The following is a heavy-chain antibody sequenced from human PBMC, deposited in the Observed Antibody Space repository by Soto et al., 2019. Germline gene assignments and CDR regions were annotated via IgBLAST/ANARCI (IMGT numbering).Heavy chain of an antibody. V-gene: IGHV1-8*01. J-gene: IGHJ5*02. CDR3: ARVPAARRLSNWFDP. D-gene: IGHD6-6*01. CDR2: MNPNSGNT. Sequence: GVSVRLSCKTSGYTFTSCDINCVIQANGQGLEWMGWMNPNSGNTGYAQKFQGRVTMTRNTSISTAYMELSSLRSEDTAVYYCARVPAARRLSNWFDPCGQGTLVTVSS. CDR1: GYTFTSCD.